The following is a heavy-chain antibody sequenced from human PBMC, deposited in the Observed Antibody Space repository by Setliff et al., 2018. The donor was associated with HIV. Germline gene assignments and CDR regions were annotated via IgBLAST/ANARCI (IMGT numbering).Heavy chain of an antibody. Sequence: PSETLSLTCTVSGGSISSYYWSWIRQPPGKGLEWIGHMYTSGSTTYNPSLKSRVTLSVDTSRNQFSLKLSSVTAADTAVYYCARAINKSFDIWGQGTMVTV. CDR1: GGSISSYY. J-gene: IGHJ3*02. CDR2: MYTSGST. CDR3: ARAINKSFDI. V-gene: IGHV4-4*08.